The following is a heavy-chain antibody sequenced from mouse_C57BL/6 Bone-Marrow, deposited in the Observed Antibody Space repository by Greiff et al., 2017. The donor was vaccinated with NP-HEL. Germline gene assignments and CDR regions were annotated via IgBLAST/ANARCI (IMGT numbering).Heavy chain of an antibody. CDR1: GYTFTSYW. CDR2: IHPNSGST. Sequence: QVQLQQPGAELVKPGASVKLSCKASGYTFTSYWMHWVKQRPGQGLEWIGMIHPNSGSTNYNEKFKSKATLTVDKSSSTAYMQLSSLTSEDSAVYYCARRDLYYGNYVGYFDVWGTGTTVTVSS. D-gene: IGHD2-1*01. J-gene: IGHJ1*03. V-gene: IGHV1-64*01. CDR3: ARRDLYYGNYVGYFDV.